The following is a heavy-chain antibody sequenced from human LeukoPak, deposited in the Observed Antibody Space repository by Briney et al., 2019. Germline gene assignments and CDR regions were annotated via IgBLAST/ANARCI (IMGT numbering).Heavy chain of an antibody. Sequence: ASVKVSCKASGYTFTGYYMHWVRQAPGQGLEWMGWIDPNSGGTNYAQKFQGRVIMTRDTSISTAYMELSRLRSDDTAVYYCERGGNIWSGSRPYFHYWGQGTLVTVSS. D-gene: IGHD3-3*01. CDR1: GYTFTGYY. J-gene: IGHJ4*02. V-gene: IGHV1-2*02. CDR2: IDPNSGGT. CDR3: ERGGNIWSGSRPYFHY.